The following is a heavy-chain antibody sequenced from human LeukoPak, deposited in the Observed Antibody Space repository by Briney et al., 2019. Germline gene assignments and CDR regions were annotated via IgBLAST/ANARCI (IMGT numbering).Heavy chain of an antibody. J-gene: IGHJ6*03. Sequence: PGGSLRLSCIASGFTFSSYGMHWVRQAPGKGLEWVAFIRYDGSNKYYADSVKGRFTISRDNSKNTLYLQMNSLRAEDTALYYCAREAYCGGDCQFRTYYYYMDVWGKGTTVTVSS. CDR1: GFTFSSYG. V-gene: IGHV3-30*02. D-gene: IGHD2-21*02. CDR2: IRYDGSNK. CDR3: AREAYCGGDCQFRTYYYYMDV.